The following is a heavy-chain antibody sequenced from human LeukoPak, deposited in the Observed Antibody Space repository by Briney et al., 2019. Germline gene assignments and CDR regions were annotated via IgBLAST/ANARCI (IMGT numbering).Heavy chain of an antibody. V-gene: IGHV3-30*02. J-gene: IGHJ4*02. CDR3: ATEQEGRRAAFDY. D-gene: IGHD1/OR15-1a*01. Sequence: GGSLRLSCAASGFTFSTYGMHWVRQAPGKGLEWVAFIWYDGNEKYYADSAKGRFTISRDNSKNTLYLQMNSLRAEDTAIFYCATEQEGRRAAFDYWGQGTLVTVSS. CDR1: GFTFSTYG. CDR2: IWYDGNEK.